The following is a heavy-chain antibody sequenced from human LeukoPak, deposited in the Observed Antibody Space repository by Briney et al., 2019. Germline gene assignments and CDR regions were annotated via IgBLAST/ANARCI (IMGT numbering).Heavy chain of an antibody. CDR3: ARSTRSEYSSSSY. CDR2: IIPIFSTA. CDR1: GDTFSSYA. J-gene: IGHJ4*02. V-gene: IGHV1-69*13. Sequence: ASVKVSCKASGDTFSSYAISWVRQAPGQGLEWMGGIIPIFSTANYAQKFQGRVTITADESTSTAYMELSSLRSEDTAVYYCARSTRSEYSSSSYWGQGTLVTVSS. D-gene: IGHD6-6*01.